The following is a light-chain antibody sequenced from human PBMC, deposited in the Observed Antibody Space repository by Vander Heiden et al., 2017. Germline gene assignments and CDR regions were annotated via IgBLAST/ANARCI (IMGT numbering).Light chain of an antibody. J-gene: IGKJ1*01. CDR2: AAS. Sequence: DIQMTQSPSSLSASVGDRVTITCRASQSISSYLNWYQQKPGKAPKLLIYAASSLQSGVPSRCSGSGSGTDFTLTISSLQPEDFAPYYCQQSYSTPRTWTFGQGTKVEIK. CDR3: QQSYSTPRTWT. V-gene: IGKV1-39*01. CDR1: QSISSY.